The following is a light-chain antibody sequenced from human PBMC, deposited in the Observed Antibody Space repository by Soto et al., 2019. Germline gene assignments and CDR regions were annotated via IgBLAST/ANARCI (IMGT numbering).Light chain of an antibody. CDR3: QQRGSWPIT. Sequence: EIVMTQSPATLSVSPGERATLSCRASQSVSSNLAWYQQKPGQAPRLLIYGASSRATGIPARFSGSGSGTDFTLTISRLEPEDFAVYYCQQRGSWPITFGQGTRLEIK. CDR1: QSVSSN. CDR2: GAS. V-gene: IGKV3D-15*01. J-gene: IGKJ5*01.